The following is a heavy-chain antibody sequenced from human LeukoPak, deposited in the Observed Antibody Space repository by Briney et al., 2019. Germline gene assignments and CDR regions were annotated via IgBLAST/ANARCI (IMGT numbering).Heavy chain of an antibody. CDR1: GFTFSSYE. J-gene: IGHJ5*02. Sequence: GGSLRLSCAASGFTFSSYEMNWVRQAPGKGLEWVSYISSSGSTIYYADSVKGRFTISRDNAKNSLYLQMNSLKAEDTAVYYCARVQYNGGSEWFDPWGQGTLVTVSS. CDR2: ISSSGSTI. D-gene: IGHD2-8*01. V-gene: IGHV3-48*03. CDR3: ARVQYNGGSEWFDP.